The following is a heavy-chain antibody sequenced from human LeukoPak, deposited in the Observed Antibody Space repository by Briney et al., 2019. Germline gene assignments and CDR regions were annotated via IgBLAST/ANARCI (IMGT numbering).Heavy chain of an antibody. D-gene: IGHD6-6*01. Sequence: GASVKVSCKASGYTFTDYYIHWVRQAPGQGLEWMGWIDPNSGGTNYAQKFQGRVTMTRDTSISTVYMELSGLRSDDTALYYCARISSTSEYFQYWGQGTLVTVSS. J-gene: IGHJ4*02. CDR2: IDPNSGGT. CDR1: GYTFTDYY. V-gene: IGHV1-2*02. CDR3: ARISSTSEYFQY.